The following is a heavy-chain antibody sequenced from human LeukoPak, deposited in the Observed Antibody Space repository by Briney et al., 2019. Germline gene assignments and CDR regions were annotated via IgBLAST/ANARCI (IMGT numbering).Heavy chain of an antibody. CDR1: GYTFTSYG. Sequence: ASVKVSCKASGYTFTSYGISRVRQAPGQGLEWMGWINPNSGDTNFAQKFQGRVAMTRDTSISTAYLELGSLRSDDTAVYFCARARWQLVPYFDSWGQGTLVTVSS. J-gene: IGHJ4*02. CDR3: ARARWQLVPYFDS. D-gene: IGHD6-6*01. V-gene: IGHV1-2*02. CDR2: INPNSGDT.